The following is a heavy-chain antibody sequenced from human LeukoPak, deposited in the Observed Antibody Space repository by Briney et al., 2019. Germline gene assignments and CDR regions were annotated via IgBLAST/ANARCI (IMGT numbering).Heavy chain of an antibody. CDR3: AREGETSLPTIFDVVTVFDF. J-gene: IGHJ4*02. D-gene: IGHD3-3*01. Sequence: ASVKVSCKASGYTFTSYAMNWVRQAPGQGLEWMGWINPISGGTKFAQKFQGRVTMTRDTSITTAYMELNSLRSDDTAVYYCAREGETSLPTIFDVVTVFDFWGQGTLVTVSS. CDR2: INPISGGT. V-gene: IGHV1-2*02. CDR1: GYTFTSYA.